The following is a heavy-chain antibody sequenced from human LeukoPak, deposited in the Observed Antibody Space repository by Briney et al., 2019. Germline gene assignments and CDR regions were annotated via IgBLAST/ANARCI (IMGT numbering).Heavy chain of an antibody. J-gene: IGHJ5*02. CDR3: ARGGVPNWFDP. V-gene: IGHV3-53*01. CDR1: GFTVSSNH. Sequence: GGSLRLSCAASGFTVSSNHMSWVRQAPGKGLEWVSVIYSGGSTYYAESVKGRFTISRDNSNNTLYLQMNSLRAEDTAVYYCARGGVPNWFDPWGQGTLVTVSS. D-gene: IGHD6-6*01. CDR2: IYSGGST.